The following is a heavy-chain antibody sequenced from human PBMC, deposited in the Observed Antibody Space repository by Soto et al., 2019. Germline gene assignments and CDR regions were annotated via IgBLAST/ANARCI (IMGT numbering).Heavy chain of an antibody. J-gene: IGHJ4*02. D-gene: IGHD2-15*01. CDR2: ISYDGSNK. V-gene: IGHV3-30*03. CDR1: GFTFSSYG. CDR3: ARAGGLRLDY. Sequence: QVQLVESGGGVVQPGRSLRLSCAASGFTFSSYGMHWVRQAPGKGLEWVAVISYDGSNKYYADSVKGRFTISRDNSKNTRDVQMNSRRAEDTAVYSCARAGGLRLDYWGQGTLVTVSS.